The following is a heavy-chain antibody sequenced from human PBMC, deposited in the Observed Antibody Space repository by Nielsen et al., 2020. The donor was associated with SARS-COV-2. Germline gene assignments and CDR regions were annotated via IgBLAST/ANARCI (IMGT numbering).Heavy chain of an antibody. CDR1: GFSFSSYS. V-gene: IGHV3-21*01. J-gene: IGHJ3*02. Sequence: GESLKISCAASGFSFSSYSMNWVRQAPGKGLEWVSSISSSSNYIYYADSVKGRFTISRDNAKNSLYLQMNSLRAEDTAVYYCARDSSGWYRYDAFDIWGQGTMVTVSS. CDR3: ARDSSGWYRYDAFDI. CDR2: ISSSSNYI. D-gene: IGHD6-19*01.